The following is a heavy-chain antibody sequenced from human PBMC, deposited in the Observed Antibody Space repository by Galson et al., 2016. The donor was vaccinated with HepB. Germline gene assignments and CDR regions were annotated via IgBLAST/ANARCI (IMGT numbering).Heavy chain of an antibody. D-gene: IGHD4-17*01. J-gene: IGHJ1*01. V-gene: IGHV4-39*01. Sequence: SETLSLTCNVSGDSITSGSHYWGWIRQPPEKGLEWIASMIYTGNTNYNPSLKSRVTMSADPPKNQFSLRLSSVTAADAAVYYCACGAAEGLLLTEYFQHWGRGTLITVSS. CDR2: MIYTGNT. CDR3: ACGAAEGLLLTEYFQH. CDR1: GDSITSGSHY.